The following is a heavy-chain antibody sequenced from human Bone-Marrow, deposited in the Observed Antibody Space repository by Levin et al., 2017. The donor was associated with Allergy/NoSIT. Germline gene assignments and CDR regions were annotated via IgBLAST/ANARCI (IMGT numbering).Heavy chain of an antibody. Sequence: GGSLRLSCAASGFTFSNYWMHWVRQAPGRGLVCVSRANTDGSSTTYADSVKGRFTISRDNAKNTLYLQINSLRAEDTAVYDCARGGSNYGPDYWGQGTLVTVSS. D-gene: IGHD4-11*01. CDR2: ANTDGSST. J-gene: IGHJ4*02. CDR1: GFTFSNYW. V-gene: IGHV3-74*01. CDR3: ARGGSNYGPDY.